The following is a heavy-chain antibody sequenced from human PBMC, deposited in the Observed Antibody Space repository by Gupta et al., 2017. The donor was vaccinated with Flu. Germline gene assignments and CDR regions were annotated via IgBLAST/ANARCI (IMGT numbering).Heavy chain of an antibody. CDR1: GGSISSYY. Sequence: QVQLQESGPGLVKPSETLSLTCTASGGSISSYYWSWIRQPPGKGLEWIGYIYYSGSTNYNPSLKSRVTISVDTSKNQFSLKLSSVTAADTAVYYCARRAPAAVYYYYYYMDVWGKGTTVTVSS. V-gene: IGHV4-59*08. CDR3: ARRAPAAVYYYYYYMDV. CDR2: IYYSGST. D-gene: IGHD2-2*01. J-gene: IGHJ6*03.